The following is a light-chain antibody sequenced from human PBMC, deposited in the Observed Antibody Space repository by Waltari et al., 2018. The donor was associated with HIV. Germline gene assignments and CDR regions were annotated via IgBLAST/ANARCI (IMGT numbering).Light chain of an antibody. Sequence: QSALTQPASVSGSPGQSITISCTGPNNDVGTYNYVSWYQQHPGKAPKLLFYDVTDGPSGVSDRFSGAKSGNTASLTISGLQAEDEADYYCSSYTSSISLVFGGGTKVTVL. V-gene: IGLV2-14*03. CDR2: DVT. J-gene: IGLJ3*02. CDR3: SSYTSSISLV. CDR1: NNDVGTYNY.